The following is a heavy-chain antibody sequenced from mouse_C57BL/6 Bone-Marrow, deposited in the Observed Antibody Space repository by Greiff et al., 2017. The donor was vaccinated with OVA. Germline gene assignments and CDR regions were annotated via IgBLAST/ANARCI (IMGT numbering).Heavy chain of an antibody. CDR3: ARDYDYDEGWAMDY. Sequence: VQLQQPGAELVRPGTSVKLSCKASGYTFTSYWMHWVKQRPGQGLEWIGVIDPSDSYTNYNQKFKGKATLTVDTSSSTAYMKLSSLTSEDSAVYYCARDYDYDEGWAMDYWGQGTSVTVSS. CDR2: IDPSDSYT. D-gene: IGHD2-4*01. J-gene: IGHJ4*01. V-gene: IGHV1-59*01. CDR1: GYTFTSYW.